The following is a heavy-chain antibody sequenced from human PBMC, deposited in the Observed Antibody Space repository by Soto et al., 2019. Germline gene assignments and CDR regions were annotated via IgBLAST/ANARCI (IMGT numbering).Heavy chain of an antibody. J-gene: IGHJ6*02. CDR1: GYTFSSYG. V-gene: IGHV1-18*01. Sequence: ASVKVSCKASGYTFSSYGINWVRQAPGQGLEWLGWISPYDGNTKYAQILQGRVSMTTDTSTKTAYMEVRSLRSDDTAASYCAGGVYYYSMGSRNYHYYGMNVWGQGTTVTVSS. CDR3: AGGVYYYSMGSRNYHYYGMNV. CDR2: ISPYDGNT. D-gene: IGHD3-10*01.